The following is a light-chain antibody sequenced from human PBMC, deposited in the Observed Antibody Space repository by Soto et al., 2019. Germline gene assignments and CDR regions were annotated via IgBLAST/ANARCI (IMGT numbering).Light chain of an antibody. CDR2: DAS. Sequence: EIVLTQSPGTLSLSPGERAILSCRASQSVSSDSLAWYRQKPGQAPRLLVYDASSRATGIPYRFSGSGSGTDFTLNISRLEHEDFALYYCQQYGSAPRTFGQGTKVEIK. CDR3: QQYGSAPRT. V-gene: IGKV3-20*01. J-gene: IGKJ1*01. CDR1: QSVSSDS.